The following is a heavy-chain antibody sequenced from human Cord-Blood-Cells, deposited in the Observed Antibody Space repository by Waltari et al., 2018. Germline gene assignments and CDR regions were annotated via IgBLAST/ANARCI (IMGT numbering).Heavy chain of an antibody. CDR3: ARGESAPAPDY. D-gene: IGHD3-3*01. Sequence: QVQLPQWGAGLLKPSETLSLTCAVYDGSFSGYYRPWIRQPPGKGLEWIGEINHSGSTNYNPSLKSRVTISVDTSKNQFSLKLSSVTAADTAVYYCARGESAPAPDYWGQGTLVTVSS. CDR1: DGSFSGYY. CDR2: INHSGST. V-gene: IGHV4-34*01. J-gene: IGHJ4*02.